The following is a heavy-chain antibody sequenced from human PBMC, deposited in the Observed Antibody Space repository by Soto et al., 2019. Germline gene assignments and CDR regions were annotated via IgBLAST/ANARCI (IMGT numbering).Heavy chain of an antibody. D-gene: IGHD3-22*01. J-gene: IGHJ3*02. V-gene: IGHV3-33*01. Sequence: GGSLRLSCAASGFTFSSYGMHWVRQAPGKGLEWVAVIWYDGSNKYYADSVKGRFTISRDNSKNTLYLQMNSLRAEDTAVYYCARERSPYYYDSSGYYGSSRGAFDIWGQGTMVTVSS. CDR2: IWYDGSNK. CDR3: ARERSPYYYDSSGYYGSSRGAFDI. CDR1: GFTFSSYG.